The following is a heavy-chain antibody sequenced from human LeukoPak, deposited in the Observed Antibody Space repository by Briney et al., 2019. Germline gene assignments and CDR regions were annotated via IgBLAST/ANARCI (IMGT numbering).Heavy chain of an antibody. CDR1: GFIFSSYE. V-gene: IGHV3-7*01. Sequence: PGGSLRLSCAASGFIFSSYEMNWVRQAPGKGLEWVGNINQEGSERNHGDSVNGRFTISRDNAENSLYLQMNSLRAEDTAVYYCARIIGAFGTYRYDSWGQGTLVSVSS. J-gene: IGHJ4*02. CDR3: ARIIGAFGTYRYDS. D-gene: IGHD3-16*02. CDR2: INQEGSER.